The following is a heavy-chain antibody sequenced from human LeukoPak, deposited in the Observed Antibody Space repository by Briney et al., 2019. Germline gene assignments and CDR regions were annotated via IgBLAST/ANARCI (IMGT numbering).Heavy chain of an antibody. CDR1: GGSISSYY. CDR3: ARDVPVAATSMSYYYYGMDV. Sequence: SETLSLTCTVSGGSISSYYWSWIRQPAGKGLEWIGRIYTSGSNNYNPSLKSRVTMSVDTSKNQFSLKLSCVTAADTAVYYCARDVPVAATSMSYYYYGMDVWGQGTTVTVSS. J-gene: IGHJ6*02. V-gene: IGHV4-4*07. D-gene: IGHD2-15*01. CDR2: IYTSGSN.